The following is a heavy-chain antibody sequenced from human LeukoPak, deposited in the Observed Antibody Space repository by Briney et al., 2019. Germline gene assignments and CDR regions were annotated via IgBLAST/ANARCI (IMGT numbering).Heavy chain of an antibody. Sequence: GGSLRLSCAASGFTFSSYGMHWARQAPGKGLEWVAFIRYDGSNKYYADSVKGRFTISRDNSKNTLYLQMNSLRAEDTAVYYCAKDRSPLNYYFDYWGQGTLVTVSS. CDR2: IRYDGSNK. J-gene: IGHJ4*02. V-gene: IGHV3-30*02. D-gene: IGHD1-7*01. CDR1: GFTFSSYG. CDR3: AKDRSPLNYYFDY.